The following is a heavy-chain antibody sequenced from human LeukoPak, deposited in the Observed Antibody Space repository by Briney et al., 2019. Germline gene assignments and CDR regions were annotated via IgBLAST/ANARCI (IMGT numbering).Heavy chain of an antibody. J-gene: IGHJ5*02. CDR3: ARGLRTIFGVVIIHNWFDP. CDR1: GYTFTSYD. Sequence: ASVKVSCKASGYTFTSYDINWVRQATGQGLEWVGWMNPNSGNTGYAQKFQGRVTITRNTSISTAYMELSSLRSEDTAVYYCARGLRTIFGVVIIHNWFDPWGQGTLVTVSS. D-gene: IGHD3-3*01. V-gene: IGHV1-8*03. CDR2: MNPNSGNT.